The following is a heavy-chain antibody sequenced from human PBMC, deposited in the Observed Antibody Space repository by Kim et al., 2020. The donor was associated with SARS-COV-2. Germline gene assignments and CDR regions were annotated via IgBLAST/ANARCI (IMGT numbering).Heavy chain of an antibody. Sequence: GGSLRLSCTVSGFTFADYAMTWVRQAPGKGLEWVAFIRSKASGATTQYAASLKARFTISRDDSKSIVYLQMNSLKTEDTAVYYCSRYYFDSSGSPVPFDP. CDR3: SRYYFDSSGSPVPFDP. CDR1: GFTFADYA. J-gene: IGHJ5*02. D-gene: IGHD3-22*01. CDR2: IRSKASGATT. V-gene: IGHV3-49*04.